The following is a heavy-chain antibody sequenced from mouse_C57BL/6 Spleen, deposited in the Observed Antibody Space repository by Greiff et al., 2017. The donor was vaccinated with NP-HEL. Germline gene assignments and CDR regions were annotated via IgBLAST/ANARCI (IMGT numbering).Heavy chain of an antibody. J-gene: IGHJ2*01. V-gene: IGHV1-59*01. D-gene: IGHD1-1*01. CDR3: GGGSSFFYFDY. CDR1: GYTFTSYW. Sequence: QVQLKQSGAELVRPGTSVKLSCKASGYTFTSYWMHWVKQRPGQGLEWIGVIDPSDSYTNYNQKFKGKATLTVDTSSSTAYMQLSSLTSEDSAVYYCGGGSSFFYFDYWGQGTTLTVSS. CDR2: IDPSDSYT.